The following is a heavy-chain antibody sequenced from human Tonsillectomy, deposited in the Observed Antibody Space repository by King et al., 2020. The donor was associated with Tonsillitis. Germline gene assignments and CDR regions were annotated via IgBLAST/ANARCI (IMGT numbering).Heavy chain of an antibody. Sequence: VQLVESGGGLVQPGRSLRLSCAASGFSFDDYAMHWVRQAPGKGLEWVAGISWNSGGIGYADSVKGRFTISRDNAKNSLYLRMNSLRREDTALYYCVKXXVXRHLXSXXGXFDPWXQGTLVTVSS. V-gene: IGHV3-9*01. CDR2: ISWNSGGI. J-gene: IGHJ5*02. CDR3: VKXXVXRHLXSXXGXFDP. CDR1: GFSFDDYA. D-gene: IGHD3-3*02.